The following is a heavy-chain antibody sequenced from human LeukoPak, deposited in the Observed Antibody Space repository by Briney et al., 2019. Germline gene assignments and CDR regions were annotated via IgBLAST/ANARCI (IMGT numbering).Heavy chain of an antibody. CDR2: ISSSDSTI. CDR3: ARDRGGSYSAIDY. J-gene: IGHJ4*02. V-gene: IGHV3-48*03. D-gene: IGHD1-26*01. CDR1: GFTFSSYE. Sequence: GGSLRLSCAASGFTFSSYEMNWVRQAPGKGLEWVSYISSSDSTIYYADSVKGRFTISRDNAKNSLYLQMNSLRAEDTAVYYFARDRGGSYSAIDYWGQGTLVTVSS.